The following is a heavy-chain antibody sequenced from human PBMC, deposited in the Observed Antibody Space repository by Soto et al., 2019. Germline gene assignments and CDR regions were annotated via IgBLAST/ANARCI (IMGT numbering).Heavy chain of an antibody. V-gene: IGHV3-23*01. CDR3: AKVGAGQYYYYYMDV. CDR2: ISGSGGST. CDR1: GFTFSSYA. J-gene: IGHJ6*03. Sequence: GGSLRLSCAASGFTFSSYAMSWVRQAPGKGLEWVSAISGSGGSTYYADSVKGRFTISRDNSKNTLYLQMNSLRAEDTAVYYCAKVGAGQYYYYYMDVWGKGTTVTVSS.